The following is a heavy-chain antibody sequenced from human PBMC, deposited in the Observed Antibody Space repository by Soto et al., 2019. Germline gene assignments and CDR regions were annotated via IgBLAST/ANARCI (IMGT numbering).Heavy chain of an antibody. CDR3: ARGGGQWLSTSYYFDY. J-gene: IGHJ4*02. D-gene: IGHD6-19*01. Sequence: QVQLVESGGGVVQPGRSLRLSCAASGFTFSSYAMHWVRQAPGKGLEGVAVISYDGSNKYYADSVKGRFTISRDNSKNTLYLQMNSLRAEDTAVYYCARGGGQWLSTSYYFDYWGQGTLVTVSS. V-gene: IGHV3-30-3*01. CDR2: ISYDGSNK. CDR1: GFTFSSYA.